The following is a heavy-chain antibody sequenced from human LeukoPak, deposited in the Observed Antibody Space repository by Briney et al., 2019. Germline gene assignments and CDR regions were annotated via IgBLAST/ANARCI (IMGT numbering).Heavy chain of an antibody. J-gene: IGHJ3*02. V-gene: IGHV3-30*02. CDR1: YG. CDR3: ADEVIVVVPAAMPVAFDI. Sequence: YGXHXXXXXPGXGLEWXAFIRYDGSNKYYADSVKGRFTISRDNSKNTLYLQMNSLRAEDTAVYYCADEVIVVVPAAMPVAFDIWGQGTMVTVSS. CDR2: IRYDGSNK. D-gene: IGHD2-2*01.